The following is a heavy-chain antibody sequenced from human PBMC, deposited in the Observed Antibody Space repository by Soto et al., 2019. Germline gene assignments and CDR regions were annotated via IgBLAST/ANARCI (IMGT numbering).Heavy chain of an antibody. Sequence: GGSLRLSCATSGFTFRSYAMSWVRQAPGKGLEWVSTITSSGGNTFYAGSVKGRFTISRDNSKSTLSLQMNSLRAEDAAVYYCAKDLVGSNADYYDYWGQGTLVTVS. J-gene: IGHJ4*02. CDR1: GFTFRSYA. CDR2: ITSSGGNT. CDR3: AKDLVGSNADYYDY. V-gene: IGHV3-23*01. D-gene: IGHD2-15*01.